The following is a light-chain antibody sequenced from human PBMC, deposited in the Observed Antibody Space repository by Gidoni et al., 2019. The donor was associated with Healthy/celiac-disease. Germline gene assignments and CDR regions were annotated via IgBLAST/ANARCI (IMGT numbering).Light chain of an antibody. J-gene: IGKJ3*01. V-gene: IGKV1-33*01. CDR1: QDISNY. Sequence: DIQMTQSPSSLSASVGDRVTITCQASQDISNYFNWYQQKPGKAPKLLIYDASNLETGVPSRFSGSGSGTDFTFTISSLQPEDIATYYCQQYDNHPFTFGPGTKVDIK. CDR3: QQYDNHPFT. CDR2: DAS.